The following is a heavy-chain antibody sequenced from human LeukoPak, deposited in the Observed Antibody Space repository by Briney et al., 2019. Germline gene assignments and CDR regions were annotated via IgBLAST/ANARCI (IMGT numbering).Heavy chain of an antibody. CDR3: ARGLVIAVTGWGQWELPPAGHDS. J-gene: IGHJ4*02. V-gene: IGHV4-4*02. Sequence: SETLSLTCAVSGGSISSSHWWSWVRQPPGKGLEWIADIYHSGITNYNPSLKSRVTISIDKSKNQFSLKLSSMTAADTAVYYCARGLVIAVTGWGQWELPPAGHDSWGQGTLVTVSS. CDR1: GGSISSSHW. CDR2: IYHSGIT. D-gene: IGHD1-26*01.